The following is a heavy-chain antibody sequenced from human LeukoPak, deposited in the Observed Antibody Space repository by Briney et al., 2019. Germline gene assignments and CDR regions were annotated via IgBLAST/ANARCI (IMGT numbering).Heavy chain of an antibody. Sequence: TGGSLRLSCAASGFTFIGHWMSWVRQAPGKGLEWVANINQGGSDKYYVDSVKGRFTISRDNANNLLYLQMNSLRGEDTAVYYCTRDRSRAEGDWGQGTLVTVSS. CDR3: TRDRSRAEGD. CDR1: GFTFIGHW. CDR2: INQGGSDK. V-gene: IGHV3-7*01. J-gene: IGHJ4*02. D-gene: IGHD1-14*01.